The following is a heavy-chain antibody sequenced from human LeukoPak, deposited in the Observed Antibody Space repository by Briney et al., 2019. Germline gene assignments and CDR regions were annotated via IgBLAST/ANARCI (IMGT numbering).Heavy chain of an antibody. CDR3: ARLTVGSGSYYKGYYYGMDV. CDR1: GFTFSSYS. J-gene: IGHJ6*02. D-gene: IGHD3-10*01. Sequence: PGGSLRLSCAASGFTFSSYSMNWVRQAPGKGLEWVSSISSSSSYIYYADSVKGRFTISRDNAKNSLYLQMNSLRAEDTAVYYCARLTVGSGSYYKGYYYGMDVWGQGTTVTVSS. CDR2: ISSSSSYI. V-gene: IGHV3-21*01.